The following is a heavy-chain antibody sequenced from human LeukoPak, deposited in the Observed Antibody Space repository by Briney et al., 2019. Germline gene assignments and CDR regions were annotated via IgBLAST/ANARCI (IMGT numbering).Heavy chain of an antibody. D-gene: IGHD2-2*01. V-gene: IGHV5-51*01. CDR1: GYSFTSYW. CDR3: ARLVVPDAMGYYYGMDV. Sequence: GESLKISCKGSGYSFTSYWIGWVRQMPGKGLEWMGIIYPGDSDTRYSPSFQGQVTISADKSISTAYLQWSSLKASDTAMYYCARLVVPDAMGYYYGMDVWGQGTTVTVSS. J-gene: IGHJ6*02. CDR2: IYPGDSDT.